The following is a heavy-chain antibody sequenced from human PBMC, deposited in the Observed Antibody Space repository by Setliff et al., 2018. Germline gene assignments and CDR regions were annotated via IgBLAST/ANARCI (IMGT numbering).Heavy chain of an antibody. CDR1: GYILNSYG. CDR2: ISSYNNDVT. Sequence: GASVKVSCKASGYILNSYGVSWVRQAPGQGLEWMGWISSYNNDVTNYLQRFQGRVTMTTDTSTSAAYMELRSLRSDDTAVYYCARSFNSGFYHRGDAYDIWGQGSLVTVSS. CDR3: ARSFNSGFYHRGDAYDI. V-gene: IGHV1-18*01. D-gene: IGHD5-12*01. J-gene: IGHJ3*02.